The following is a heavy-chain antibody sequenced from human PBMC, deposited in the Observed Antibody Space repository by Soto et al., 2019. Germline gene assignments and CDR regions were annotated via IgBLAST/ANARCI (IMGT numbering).Heavy chain of an antibody. D-gene: IGHD3-10*01. CDR2: IWYDGNNK. CDR1: GFTFSSYG. CDR3: ARDHLYYYGSGSYSPYYLDY. Sequence: QVQLVESGGGVVQPGRSLRLSCAASGFTFSSYGMHWVRQAPGKGLEWVAVIWYDGNNKYYADSVKGRFTISRDNSKNPLYLQMNSLRAEDTAVYYCARDHLYYYGSGSYSPYYLDYWGQGTLVTVSS. J-gene: IGHJ4*02. V-gene: IGHV3-33*01.